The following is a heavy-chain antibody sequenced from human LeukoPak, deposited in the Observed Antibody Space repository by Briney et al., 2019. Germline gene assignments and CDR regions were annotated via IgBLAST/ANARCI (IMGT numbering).Heavy chain of an antibody. J-gene: IGHJ5*02. D-gene: IGHD2-15*01. CDR3: ARLILADRGDWFDP. V-gene: IGHV3-7*01. CDR1: GFTFSNYW. CDR2: IKQDGREK. Sequence: GGSLRLSCAASGFTFSNYWMSWVRQAPRKGLEWVANIKQDGREKYYVDSVKGRFTVSRDNAKNSLYLQMNSLRGEDTAAYYCARLILADRGDWFDPWGQGTLVTVSS.